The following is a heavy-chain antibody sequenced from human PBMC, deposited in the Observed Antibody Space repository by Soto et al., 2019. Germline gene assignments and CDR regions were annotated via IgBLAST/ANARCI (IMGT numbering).Heavy chain of an antibody. Sequence: GGSLRLSCAASGFIFRNYAMSWVRQAPGKGLEWVSAIGGNGADTYYADSVKGRFTISRDNSKNTLYLQMNSLRAEDTAVYFCAIPSGLTVTGPDYWGQGTLVTVSS. CDR1: GFIFRNYA. D-gene: IGHD6-19*01. CDR3: AIPSGLTVTGPDY. J-gene: IGHJ4*02. CDR2: IGGNGADT. V-gene: IGHV3-23*01.